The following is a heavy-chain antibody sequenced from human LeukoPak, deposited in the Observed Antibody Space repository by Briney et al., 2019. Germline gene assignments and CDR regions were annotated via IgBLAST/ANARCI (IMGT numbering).Heavy chain of an antibody. J-gene: IGHJ3*02. CDR2: ISGSGGTT. Sequence: GRSLRLSCAASGFTFDDYAMHWVRQAPGKGLEWVSAISGSGGTTYYADSVKGRFTISRDNSKNTLYLQMNSLSAEDTAVYYCAKISSADAFDIWGQGTMVTVSS. V-gene: IGHV3-23*01. CDR1: GFTFDDYA. D-gene: IGHD3-16*02. CDR3: AKISSADAFDI.